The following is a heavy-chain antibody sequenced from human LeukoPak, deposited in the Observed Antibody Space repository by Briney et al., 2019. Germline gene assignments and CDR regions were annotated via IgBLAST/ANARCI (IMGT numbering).Heavy chain of an antibody. V-gene: IGHV3-30*02. Sequence: GGSLRLSCVASGFTFSYFGMHWVRQAPAKGLEWVAFIRYDGSNEYYAESVKGRFTISRDNSKNTLYLQMNSLRVEDTAAYYCAKIEGKYQLANIPDSWGQGTLVTVSS. D-gene: IGHD2-2*01. J-gene: IGHJ4*02. CDR1: GFTFSYFG. CDR3: AKIEGKYQLANIPDS. CDR2: IRYDGSNE.